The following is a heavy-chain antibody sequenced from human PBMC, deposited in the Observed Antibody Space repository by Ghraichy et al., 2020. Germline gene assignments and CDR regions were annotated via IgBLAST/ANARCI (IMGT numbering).Heavy chain of an antibody. CDR1: GFTFSGYW. V-gene: IGHV3-7*03. D-gene: IGHD6-19*01. CDR2: IKQDGSVK. CDR3: AGGSGWLTDY. Sequence: GSLRLSCAASGFTFSGYWMNWFRQAPGKGLEWVANIKQDGSVKYYVDSVKGRFTISRDNAKNSLYLQMNSLRAEDTAVYYCAGGSGWLTDYWGQGTLVTVSS. J-gene: IGHJ4*02.